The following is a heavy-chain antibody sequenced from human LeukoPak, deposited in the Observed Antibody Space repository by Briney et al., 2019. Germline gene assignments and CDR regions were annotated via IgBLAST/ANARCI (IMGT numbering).Heavy chain of an antibody. V-gene: IGHV4-38-2*02. CDR1: GYSIGTGYY. J-gene: IGHJ4*02. CDR2: MYHSGFT. D-gene: IGHD3-22*01. Sequence: SETLSLTCTVSGYSIGTGYYWGWIRQPPGKTLEWIGSMYHSGFTYYNPSLKSRVTISMDTSKNQFSLKLSPVTAADTAFYYCAGKYYFDSSGYFYVDYWGQGALVTVSS. CDR3: AGKYYFDSSGYFYVDY.